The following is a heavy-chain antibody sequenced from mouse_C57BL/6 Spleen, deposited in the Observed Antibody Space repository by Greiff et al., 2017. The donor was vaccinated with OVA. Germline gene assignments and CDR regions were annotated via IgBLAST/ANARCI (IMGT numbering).Heavy chain of an antibody. V-gene: IGHV1-62-2*01. Sequence: QVQLKESGAELVKPGASVKLSCKASGYTFTEYTIHWVKQRSGQGLEWIGWFYPGSGSIKYNEKFKDKATLTADKSSSTVYMELSRLTSEDSAVYFCARHENYYGSRYYAMDYWGQGTSVTVSS. CDR3: ARHENYYGSRYYAMDY. CDR1: GYTFTEYT. J-gene: IGHJ4*01. D-gene: IGHD1-1*01. CDR2: FYPGSGSI.